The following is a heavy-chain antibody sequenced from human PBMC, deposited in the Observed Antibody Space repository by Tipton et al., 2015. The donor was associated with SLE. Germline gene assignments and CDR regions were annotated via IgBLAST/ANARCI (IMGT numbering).Heavy chain of an antibody. D-gene: IGHD3-22*01. CDR1: GGSFSGYY. J-gene: IGHJ3*02. CDR2: INHSGST. CDR3: ARGDTMIVVVTPGAFDI. Sequence: TLSLTCAVYGGSFSGYYWSWIRQPPGKGLEWIGEINHSGSTNYNPSLKSRVTISVDTSKNQFSLKLSSVTAADTAVYYCARGDTMIVVVTPGAFDIWGQGTMVTVSS. V-gene: IGHV4-34*01.